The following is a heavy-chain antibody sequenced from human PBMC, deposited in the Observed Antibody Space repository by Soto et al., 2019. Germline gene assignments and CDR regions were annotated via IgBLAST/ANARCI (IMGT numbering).Heavy chain of an antibody. Sequence: QVQLQESGPGLVKPSETLSLTCTVSGDSVISSSYYWSWVRQPPGKGLEWIGYISYSGSTNYNASLKSRATISIDTSKSQFSLKLSSVTAADTAVYYCATTLTTTFWFDSWGQGALVTVSS. CDR2: ISYSGST. V-gene: IGHV4-61*01. J-gene: IGHJ5*01. CDR1: GDSVISSSYY. CDR3: ATTLTTTFWFDS. D-gene: IGHD4-4*01.